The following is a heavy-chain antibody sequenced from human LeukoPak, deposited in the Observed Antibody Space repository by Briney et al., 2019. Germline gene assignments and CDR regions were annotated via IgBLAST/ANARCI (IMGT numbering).Heavy chain of an antibody. D-gene: IGHD3-22*01. V-gene: IGHV3-30-3*01. J-gene: IGHJ4*02. CDR3: AKGRRIVVAPFDY. CDR1: GFIFSSYV. CDR2: ISYDGSNE. Sequence: GGSLRLSCAASGFIFSSYVMHWVRQAPGKGLEWVALISYDGSNEYYADSVKGRFTISRDNSKNTLYLQMNSLRAEDTAVYYCAKGRRIVVAPFDYWGQGTLVTVSS.